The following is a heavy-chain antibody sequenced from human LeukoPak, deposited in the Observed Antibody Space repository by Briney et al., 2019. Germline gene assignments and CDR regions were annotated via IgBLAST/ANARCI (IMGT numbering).Heavy chain of an antibody. CDR3: ARRFGRFSSSWYRSDLYYYYYCGMDV. Sequence: ASVKVSCKASGYTFTSYDINWVRQATGQGLEWMGWMNPNSGNTGYAQKFQGRVTMTRNTSISTAYMELSSLRSEDTAVYYCARRFGRFSSSWYRSDLYYYYYCGMDVWGQGTTVTVSS. CDR2: MNPNSGNT. J-gene: IGHJ6*02. V-gene: IGHV1-8*01. D-gene: IGHD6-13*01. CDR1: GYTFTSYD.